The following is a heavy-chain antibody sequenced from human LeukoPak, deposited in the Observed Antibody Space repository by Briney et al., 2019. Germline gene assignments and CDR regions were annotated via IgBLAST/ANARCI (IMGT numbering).Heavy chain of an antibody. V-gene: IGHV3-23*01. Sequence: TGGPLRLSCAASGFTFSSYAMSWVRQAPGKGLEWVSAISGSGGSTYYADSVKGRFTISRDNSKNTLYLQMNSLRAEDTAVYYCAKGAYSSSWERGDYWGQGTLVTVSS. CDR3: AKGAYSSSWERGDY. CDR2: ISGSGGST. J-gene: IGHJ4*02. D-gene: IGHD6-13*01. CDR1: GFTFSSYA.